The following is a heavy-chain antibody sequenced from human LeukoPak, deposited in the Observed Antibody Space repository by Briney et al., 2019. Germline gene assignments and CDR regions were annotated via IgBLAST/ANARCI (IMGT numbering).Heavy chain of an antibody. V-gene: IGHV4-61*02. CDR2: IYTSGST. D-gene: IGHD4-11*01. CDR1: GGSISSGSYY. Sequence: PSETLSLTCTVSGGSISSGSYYWSWIRQPAGKGLEWIGRIYTSGSTNYNPSLKSRVTISVDTSKNQFSLKLSSVTAADTAVYYCASLPTTALLGVDVWGKGTTVTVSS. J-gene: IGHJ6*04. CDR3: ASLPTTALLGVDV.